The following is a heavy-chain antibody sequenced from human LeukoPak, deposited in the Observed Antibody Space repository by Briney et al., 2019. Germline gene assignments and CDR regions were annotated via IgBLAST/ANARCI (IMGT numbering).Heavy chain of an antibody. CDR3: AIYVLGVGSGVFDF. D-gene: IGHD3-3*01. Sequence: ASVKVSFKAPDYAFSSYGFSWVRQAPGQGLEWMGWISTDSGNTNYSQKVQGRVTMTTDTSTTTAYMELKSLRSDDTAIYYCAIYVLGVGSGVFDFWGQGTLATVSS. J-gene: IGHJ4*02. CDR2: ISTDSGNT. V-gene: IGHV1-18*01. CDR1: DYAFSSYG.